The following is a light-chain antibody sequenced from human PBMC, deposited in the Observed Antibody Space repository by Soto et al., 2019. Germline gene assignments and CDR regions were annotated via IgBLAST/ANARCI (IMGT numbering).Light chain of an antibody. Sequence: EIVLTQSPGTLSLSPGERATLSCRASQSVNSNYLAWYQQKPGRAPRVLLYGASSRATGIPDRFSGSGSGTDFTLTISRLEPEDFAVYYCQQYGSSPYTFGQGTKLEIK. CDR1: QSVNSNY. CDR2: GAS. CDR3: QQYGSSPYT. J-gene: IGKJ2*01. V-gene: IGKV3-20*01.